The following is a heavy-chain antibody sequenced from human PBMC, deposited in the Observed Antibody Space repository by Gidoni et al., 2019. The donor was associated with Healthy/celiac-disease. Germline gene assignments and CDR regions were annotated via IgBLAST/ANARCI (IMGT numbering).Heavy chain of an antibody. CDR3: ARHHRRAAAGTVDY. D-gene: IGHD6-13*01. Sequence: EVQLVESGGGLVQPGGSRRLSWAASGFTFGSYSMNWVRQAPGKGLEWVSYISSSSSTIYYADSVKGRFTISRDNAKNSLYLQMNSLRDEDTAVYYCARHHRRAAAGTVDYWGQGTLVTVSS. V-gene: IGHV3-48*02. J-gene: IGHJ4*02. CDR2: ISSSSSTI. CDR1: GFTFGSYS.